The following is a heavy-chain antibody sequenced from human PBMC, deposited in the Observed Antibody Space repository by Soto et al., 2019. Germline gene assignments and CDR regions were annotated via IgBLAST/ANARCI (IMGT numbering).Heavy chain of an antibody. CDR1: GFTFSSYW. CDR3: TRDRGGRGGY. D-gene: IGHD3-16*01. Sequence: EVQLVESGGGLVQPGGSLRLSCAASGFTFSSYWMHWVRQVPGKGLVWVSRIDEYGNTINYADSVRGRFTISRDNAKNTLSLEMEGLGGENTVLYYFTRDRGGRGGYWGQGTLVTVCS. J-gene: IGHJ4*02. V-gene: IGHV3-74*01. CDR2: IDEYGNTI.